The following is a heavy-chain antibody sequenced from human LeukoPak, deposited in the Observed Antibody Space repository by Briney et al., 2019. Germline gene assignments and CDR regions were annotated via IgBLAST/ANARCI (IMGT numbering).Heavy chain of an antibody. D-gene: IGHD2-2*02. Sequence: GGSLRLSCAASGFTFSGYSMNWVRQAPGKGLEWVSSISSSSSYIYYADSVKGRFTISRDNAKNSLYLQMNSLRAEDTAVYYCARSSPHCSSTSCYNDAFDIWGQGTMVTVSS. V-gene: IGHV3-21*01. J-gene: IGHJ3*02. CDR1: GFTFSGYS. CDR2: ISSSSSYI. CDR3: ARSSPHCSSTSCYNDAFDI.